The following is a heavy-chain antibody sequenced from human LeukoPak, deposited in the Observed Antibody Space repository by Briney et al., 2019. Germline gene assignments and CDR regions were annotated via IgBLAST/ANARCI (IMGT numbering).Heavy chain of an antibody. V-gene: IGHV4-59*01. CDR3: ARVFRRDGYFDY. CDR2: IFYSGNT. J-gene: IGHJ4*02. CDR1: GGSISSYY. D-gene: IGHD5-24*01. Sequence: PSETLSLTCTVSGGSISSYYWSWIRQPPGKGLEYIGYIFYSGNTDYNPSLKSRVTISVDTSRNQFSLKLDSVTAADTAVYYCARVFRRDGYFDYWGQGTLVTVSS.